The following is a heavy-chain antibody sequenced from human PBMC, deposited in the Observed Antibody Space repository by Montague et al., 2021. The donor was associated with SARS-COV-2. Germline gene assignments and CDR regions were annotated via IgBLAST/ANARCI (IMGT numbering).Heavy chain of an antibody. CDR3: ARLWDFYGSGSYNHSWFDS. Sequence: SETLSLTCTFSAGSISTNTYYWAWIRQPPGKGLEWIGSISYSGSTYFNPSLESRPTMSVDTSKNHVSLKLSSVTAADTAVYYCARLWDFYGSGSYNHSWFDSWGQGTRVTVSS. CDR1: AGSISTNTYY. J-gene: IGHJ5*01. V-gene: IGHV4-39*02. D-gene: IGHD3-10*01. CDR2: ISYSGST.